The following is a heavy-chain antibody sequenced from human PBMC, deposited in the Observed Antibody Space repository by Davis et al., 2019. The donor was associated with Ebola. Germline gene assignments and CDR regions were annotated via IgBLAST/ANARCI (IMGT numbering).Heavy chain of an antibody. J-gene: IGHJ3*02. D-gene: IGHD1-1*01. CDR2: VEHHGRT. Sequence: PGGSLRLSCTVSGGSISPYYWSWIRQTPGKGLDWIGYVEHHGRTEYIPSFNSRVTISVDTSKNQFSLKLRSVTAADTAVYYCARYDPGVFDIWGQGAMVTVSS. CDR1: GGSISPYY. V-gene: IGHV4-59*01. CDR3: ARYDPGVFDI.